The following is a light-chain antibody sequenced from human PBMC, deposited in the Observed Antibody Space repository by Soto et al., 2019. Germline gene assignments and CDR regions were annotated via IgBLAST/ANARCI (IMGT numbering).Light chain of an antibody. J-gene: IGKJ1*01. CDR2: MAS. Sequence: DIQMTQSPSTLSASVGDRVTISCRASQSVGTWLAWYQQKPGKAPKMLIYMASDLENGVPSRFSGSGSGTDFILTISSRQPDDFATYYCQQYSGYSGTFGQGTKVEIK. CDR1: QSVGTW. CDR3: QQYSGYSGT. V-gene: IGKV1-5*03.